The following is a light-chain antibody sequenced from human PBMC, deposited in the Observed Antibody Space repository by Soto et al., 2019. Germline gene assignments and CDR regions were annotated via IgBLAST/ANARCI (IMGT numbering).Light chain of an antibody. J-gene: IGKJ1*01. CDR2: DAS. CDR3: QQRSNSWT. V-gene: IGKV3-11*01. CDR1: QSVSSY. Sequence: EIVLTQSPATLSLSPGERATLSCRASQSVSSYLAWYQQKPGQAPRLLIYDASNRATGIPARFSGSGSGTDFTLTISGLEPEDFAVYYCQQRSNSWTFGQGTKVDIK.